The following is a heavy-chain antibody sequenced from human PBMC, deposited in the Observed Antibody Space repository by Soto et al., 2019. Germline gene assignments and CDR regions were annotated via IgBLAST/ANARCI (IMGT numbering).Heavy chain of an antibody. CDR2: ISSSSSTI. CDR1: GFTFSSYS. CDR3: ARDLVTMVRGVTYYYYYYGMDV. D-gene: IGHD3-10*01. Sequence: PGGSLRLSCAASGFTFSSYSMNWVRQAPGKGLEWGSYISSSSSTIYYADSVKGRFTISRDNAKNSLYLQMNSLRDEDTAVYYCARDLVTMVRGVTYYYYYYGMDVWGQGTTVTVSS. V-gene: IGHV3-48*02. J-gene: IGHJ6*02.